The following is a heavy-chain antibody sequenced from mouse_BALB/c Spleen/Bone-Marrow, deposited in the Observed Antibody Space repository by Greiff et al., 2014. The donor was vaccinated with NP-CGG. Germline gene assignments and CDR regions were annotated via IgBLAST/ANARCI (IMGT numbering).Heavy chain of an antibody. V-gene: IGHV1S81*02. CDR2: INPSNGGI. CDR1: GYTFNSYY. CDR3: TREGAY. Sequence: QVQLQQSGAELVKPGASVKLSCKASGYTFNSYYMYWVKQRPGQGLEWIGEINPSNGGINSNEKFKSKATLTVDKSSSTAYMQLSSLTSEDSAVYYCTREGAYWGQGTLVTVSA. J-gene: IGHJ3*01.